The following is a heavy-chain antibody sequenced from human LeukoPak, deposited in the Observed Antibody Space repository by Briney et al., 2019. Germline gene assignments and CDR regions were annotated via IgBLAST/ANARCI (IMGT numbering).Heavy chain of an antibody. V-gene: IGHV4-34*01. Sequence: KPSETLSLTCAVYGGSFSGYYWSWIRQPPGKGLEWIGEINHNGSTNYNPSLKSRVTISVDTSKNQFSLKLSSVTAADTAVYYCARYSGSGYGMFYFDHWGQGTLVTVSS. CDR2: INHNGST. CDR1: GGSFSGYY. D-gene: IGHD5-12*01. J-gene: IGHJ4*02. CDR3: ARYSGSGYGMFYFDH.